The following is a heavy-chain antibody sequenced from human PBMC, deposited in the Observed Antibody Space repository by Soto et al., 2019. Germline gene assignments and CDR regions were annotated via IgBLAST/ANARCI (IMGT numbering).Heavy chain of an antibody. D-gene: IGHD4-17*01. J-gene: IGHJ4*02. CDR1: GFTFSDYY. CDR2: ISNSGGST. V-gene: IGHV3-11*06. CDR3: ATVADYGNYRFNY. Sequence: QVQLVESGGGLVKPGGSLRLSCAASGFTFSDYYMSWIRQAPGKGLEWVSYISNSGGSTNYADSVKGRFTVSRENAKNSLYLQMNNLRADDTAVYYCATVADYGNYRFNYWGQGALVTVSS.